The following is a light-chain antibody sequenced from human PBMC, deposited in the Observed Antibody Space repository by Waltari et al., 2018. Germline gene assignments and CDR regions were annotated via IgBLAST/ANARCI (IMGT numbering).Light chain of an antibody. CDR2: GAS. CDR1: QSVDNN. J-gene: IGKJ1*01. CDR3: QQYNNWPWT. Sequence: EVLMTQSPATLSVSPGERATLSCRASQSVDNNLAWYQQKNGQAPRLLIYGASTWATGVPASLSGSASGTEFTLTISNLQSADFAVYFCQQYNNWPWTFGQGTRVEI. V-gene: IGKV3-15*01.